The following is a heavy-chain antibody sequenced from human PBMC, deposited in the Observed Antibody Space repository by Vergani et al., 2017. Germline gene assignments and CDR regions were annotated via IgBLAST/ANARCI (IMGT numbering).Heavy chain of an antibody. D-gene: IGHD1-26*01. Sequence: EVQLVQSGAEVKKPGESLRISCKGSGYSFTRYWISWVRQMPGKGLEWMGRIDPSDSYTNYSPSFQGHVTIAVDKSISTAYLQWSSLKDSDTAMYYCARPVIVGATTAFDMWGQGTMVTVSS. J-gene: IGHJ3*02. V-gene: IGHV5-10-1*03. CDR1: GYSFTRYW. CDR2: IDPSDSYT. CDR3: ARPVIVGATTAFDM.